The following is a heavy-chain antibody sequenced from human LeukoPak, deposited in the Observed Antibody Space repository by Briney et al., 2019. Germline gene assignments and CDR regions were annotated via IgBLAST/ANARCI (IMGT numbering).Heavy chain of an antibody. CDR1: GFTFSSYA. J-gene: IGHJ4*02. V-gene: IGHV3-30-3*01. CDR3: ARDTLYSSGWYTFDY. D-gene: IGHD6-19*01. Sequence: GGSLRLSCAASGFTFSSYAMHWVRQAPGKGVEGVAVIPYDGSNKYYADSVKGRFTISRDNSKNTLYLQMNSLRAEDTAVYYCARDTLYSSGWYTFDYWGQGTLVTVSS. CDR2: IPYDGSNK.